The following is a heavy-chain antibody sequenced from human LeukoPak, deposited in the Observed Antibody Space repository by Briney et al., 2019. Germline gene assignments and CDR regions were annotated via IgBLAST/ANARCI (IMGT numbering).Heavy chain of an antibody. CDR2: ISGSGGST. CDR1: GFTFSSCA. V-gene: IGHV3-23*01. Sequence: PGGSLRLSCAASGFTFSSCAMSWVRQAPGKGLEWVSAISGSGGSTYYADSVKGRFTISRDNSKDTLYLQMNSLRAEDTAVYYCAKESVRLRITMVRGVRTNWFDPWGQGTLVTVSS. J-gene: IGHJ5*02. D-gene: IGHD3-10*01. CDR3: AKESVRLRITMVRGVRTNWFDP.